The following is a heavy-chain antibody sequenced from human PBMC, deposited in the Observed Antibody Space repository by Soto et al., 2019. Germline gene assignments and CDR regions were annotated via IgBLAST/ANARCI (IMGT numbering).Heavy chain of an antibody. J-gene: IGHJ4*02. V-gene: IGHV3-23*01. CDR1: GFTFSSYA. CDR2: ISGSGGST. Sequence: PGGSLRLSCAASGFTFSSYAMRWVRQAPGKGLEWVSAISGSGGSTYYADSVKGRFTISRDNSKKTLYLQMNSLRAEDTAVYYCAKPPQPTIPPGFTRNWGQGTLVTASS. D-gene: IGHD1-1*01. CDR3: AKPPQPTIPPGFTRN.